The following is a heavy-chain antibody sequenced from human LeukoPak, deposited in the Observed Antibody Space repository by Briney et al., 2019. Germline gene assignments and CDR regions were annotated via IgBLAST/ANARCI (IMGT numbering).Heavy chain of an antibody. Sequence: PSETLSLTCAVDGGSFSGYYWSWIRQPPGKGLEWIGEINHSGSTNYNPSLKSRVTISVDTSKNQFSLKLSSVTAADTAVYYCARIDSSSWYPAIDYRGQGTLVTVSS. CDR3: ARIDSSSWYPAIDY. V-gene: IGHV4-34*01. CDR2: INHSGST. J-gene: IGHJ4*02. CDR1: GGSFSGYY. D-gene: IGHD6-13*01.